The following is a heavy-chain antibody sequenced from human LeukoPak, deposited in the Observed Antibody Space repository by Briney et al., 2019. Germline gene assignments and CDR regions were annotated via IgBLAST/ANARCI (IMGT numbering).Heavy chain of an antibody. CDR2: INARNGNT. Sequence: GASVKVSCKASGYTFTSYAMHWVRQAPGQRLEWMGWINARNGNTKYSQKFQGRVTITRDTSASTAYMELSSLRSEDTAVYYCARDHYDFWSGYQPQNWFDPWGQGTLVTVSS. V-gene: IGHV1-3*01. D-gene: IGHD3-3*01. CDR1: GYTFTSYA. J-gene: IGHJ5*02. CDR3: ARDHYDFWSGYQPQNWFDP.